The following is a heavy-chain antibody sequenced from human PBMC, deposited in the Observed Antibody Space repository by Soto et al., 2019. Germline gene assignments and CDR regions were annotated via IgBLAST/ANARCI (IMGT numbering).Heavy chain of an antibody. V-gene: IGHV1-18*01. CDR1: GYTFTTYG. CDR3: ARDETIATPAGGY. J-gene: IGHJ4*02. CDR2: ISAYNGNT. Sequence: QVQLVQSGTEVKQPGASVKVSCEASGYTFTTYGINWVRQAPGQGLEWMGWISAYNGNTNYAQNLQGRVTMTTDTSTSTAYMELRSLRSDDTAVYYCARDETIATPAGGYWGQGTLVTVSS. D-gene: IGHD6-6*01.